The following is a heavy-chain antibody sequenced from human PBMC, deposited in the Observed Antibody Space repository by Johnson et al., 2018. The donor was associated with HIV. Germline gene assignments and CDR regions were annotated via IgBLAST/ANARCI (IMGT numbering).Heavy chain of an antibody. CDR2: IRSKANSYAT. Sequence: VQLVESGGGLVQPGGSLKLSCAASGFTFSGSAMHWVRQASGKGLEWVGRIRSKANSYATAYAASVKGRFTISRDDSKNTAYLQMNSLKTEDTAVYYCTRPDPSMAFDIWGQGTMVTVSS. CDR3: TRPDPSMAFDI. CDR1: GFTFSGSA. V-gene: IGHV3-73*01. J-gene: IGHJ3*02.